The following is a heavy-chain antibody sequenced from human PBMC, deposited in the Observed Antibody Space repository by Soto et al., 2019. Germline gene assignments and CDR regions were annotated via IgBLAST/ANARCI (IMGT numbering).Heavy chain of an antibody. Sequence: GGSLRLSCAASGFTFSSYAMSWVRQAPGKGLEWVSAISGSGGSTYYADSVKGRFTISRDNSKNTLYLQMNSLRAEDTAVYYCAKGRNSARGCSGGSCYSYYYYYYMDVWGKGTTVTVSS. J-gene: IGHJ6*03. V-gene: IGHV3-23*01. D-gene: IGHD2-15*01. CDR1: GFTFSSYA. CDR3: AKGRNSARGCSGGSCYSYYYYYYMDV. CDR2: ISGSGGST.